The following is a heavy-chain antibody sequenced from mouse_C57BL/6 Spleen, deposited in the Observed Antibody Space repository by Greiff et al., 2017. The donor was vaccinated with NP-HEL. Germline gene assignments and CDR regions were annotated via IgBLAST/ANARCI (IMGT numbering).Heavy chain of an antibody. CDR1: GYTFTDYY. CDR3: ARGGLRPAYYYAMDY. D-gene: IGHD2-4*01. CDR2: INPNNGGT. V-gene: IGHV1-26*01. Sequence: EVQLQQSGPELVKPGASVKISCKASGYTFTDYYMNWVKQSHGKSLEWIGDINPNNGGTSYNQKFKGKAKLTVDKSSSTAYMELRSLTSEDSAVYYCARGGLRPAYYYAMDYWGQGTSVTVSS. J-gene: IGHJ4*01.